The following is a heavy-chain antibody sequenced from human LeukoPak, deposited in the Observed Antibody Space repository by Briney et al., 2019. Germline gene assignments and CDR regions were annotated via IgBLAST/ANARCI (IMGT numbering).Heavy chain of an antibody. J-gene: IGHJ4*02. D-gene: IGHD2-21*02. CDR1: GFTFSSYA. V-gene: IGHV3-23*01. Sequence: GGSLRLSCAASGFTFSSYAMSWVRQAPGKGLEWVSAISGSGGSTYYADSVKGRFTISRENAKNSLYLQMNSLRAGDTAVYYCARVGPRGDFLDYWGQGTLVTVSS. CDR3: ARVGPRGDFLDY. CDR2: ISGSGGST.